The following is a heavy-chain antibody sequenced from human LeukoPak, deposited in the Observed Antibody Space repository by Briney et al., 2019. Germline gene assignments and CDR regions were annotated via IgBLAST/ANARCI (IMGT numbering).Heavy chain of an antibody. CDR1: GYTFTGYY. D-gene: IGHD3-16*02. CDR2: INPNSGGT. CDR3: ARDLGIPIGGHSNSRFDY. Sequence: GASVKVSCRASGYTFTGYYMFWLRQAPGQGLELMGRINPNSGGTNYAQKFQGRVTMTRDTSITTAYMELSSLGSDDTAVYYCARDLGIPIGGHSNSRFDYWGQGTLVTVSS. V-gene: IGHV1-2*06. J-gene: IGHJ4*02.